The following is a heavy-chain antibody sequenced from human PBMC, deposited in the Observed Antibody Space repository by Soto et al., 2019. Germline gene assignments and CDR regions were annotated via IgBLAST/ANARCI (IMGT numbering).Heavy chain of an antibody. CDR2: ISGSGGST. Sequence: PGGSLRLSCAASGFTFSSYAMSWVRQAPGKGLEWVSAISGSGGSTYYADSVKGRFTISRDNSKNTLYLQMNSLRAEDTAVYYCAKDRRYCGSTSCSYNWFDPWGQGTLVTVSS. CDR1: GFTFSSYA. V-gene: IGHV3-23*01. D-gene: IGHD2-2*01. J-gene: IGHJ5*02. CDR3: AKDRRYCGSTSCSYNWFDP.